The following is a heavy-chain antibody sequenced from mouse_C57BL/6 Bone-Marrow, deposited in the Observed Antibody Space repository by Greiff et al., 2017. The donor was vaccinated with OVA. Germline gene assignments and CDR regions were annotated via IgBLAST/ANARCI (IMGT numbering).Heavy chain of an antibody. Sequence: QVQLQQPGAELVKPGASVKLSCKASGYTFTSYWMHWVKQRPGRGLEWIGRIDPNSGGTKYNEKFKSKATLTVDKPSSTAYMQLSSLTSEDSAVYYCASPYYDGSSSSYWYFDVWGTGTTVTVSS. D-gene: IGHD1-1*01. CDR1: GYTFTSYW. J-gene: IGHJ1*03. V-gene: IGHV1-72*01. CDR2: IDPNSGGT. CDR3: ASPYYDGSSSSYWYFDV.